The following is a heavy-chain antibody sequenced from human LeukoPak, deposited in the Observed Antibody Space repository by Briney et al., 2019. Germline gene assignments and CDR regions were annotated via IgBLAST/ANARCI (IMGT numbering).Heavy chain of an antibody. Sequence: GGSLRLFCAASGFTFSSYGMHWVRQAPGKGLEWVAVIWYDGSNKYYADSVKGRYTISRDNSKNTLYLQMNSLRAEDTAVYYCARGEGDYGDSYYFDYWGQGTLVTVSS. CDR3: ARGEGDYGDSYYFDY. CDR1: GFTFSSYG. J-gene: IGHJ4*02. D-gene: IGHD4-17*01. CDR2: IWYDGSNK. V-gene: IGHV3-33*01.